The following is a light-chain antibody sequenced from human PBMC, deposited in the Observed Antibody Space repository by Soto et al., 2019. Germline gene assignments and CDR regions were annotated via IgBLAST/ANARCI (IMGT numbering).Light chain of an antibody. CDR3: QQYNSWPLT. CDR1: QSVSSN. Sequence: ETLMTQSPANRSVSPGERATLSCRASQSVSSNLAWYQQKPGQPPRLLIYDISTRATGIPTRFSGSGSGTEFTLTISSLQSEDFAVYYCQQYNSWPLTFGGGTKVDIK. CDR2: DIS. V-gene: IGKV3D-15*01. J-gene: IGKJ4*01.